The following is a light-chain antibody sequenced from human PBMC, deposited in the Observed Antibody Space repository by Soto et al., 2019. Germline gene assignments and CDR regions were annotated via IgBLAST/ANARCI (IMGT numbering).Light chain of an antibody. CDR1: QGINSY. Sequence: IQLTQSPSSLSASVGDRVTITCRASQGINSYLAWYQQKPGKVPQLLIYVASILQSGLPSRFSGSGSGTDFTLTISSLQAEDFATYYCQQTRSYPSTFGGGTKVEIK. V-gene: IGKV1-9*01. CDR2: VAS. J-gene: IGKJ4*01. CDR3: QQTRSYPST.